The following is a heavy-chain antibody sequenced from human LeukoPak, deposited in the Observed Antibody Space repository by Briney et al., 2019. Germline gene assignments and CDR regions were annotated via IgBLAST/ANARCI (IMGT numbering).Heavy chain of an antibody. CDR3: ARPGRDCRGGSCYYDHFYYMDV. Sequence: RPSETLSLTCTVSGVSISSGSYYWGWIRQPPGQGLEWIGSIYYSGSTSYHPSFKSRVTISVDTSKNQFSLKLSSVSAADTAVYYCARPGRDCRGGSCYYDHFYYMDVWGRGTTITVSS. V-gene: IGHV4-39*01. CDR2: IYYSGST. J-gene: IGHJ6*03. D-gene: IGHD2-15*01. CDR1: GVSISSGSYY.